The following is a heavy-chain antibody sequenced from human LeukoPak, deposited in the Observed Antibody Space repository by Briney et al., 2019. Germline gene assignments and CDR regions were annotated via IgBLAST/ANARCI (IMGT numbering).Heavy chain of an antibody. CDR2: ISWNRGSI. CDR3: AKDGGRGYSGYDYFFDY. D-gene: IGHD5-12*01. V-gene: IGHV3-9*03. CDR1: GFTFDDYA. J-gene: IGHJ4*02. Sequence: GGSLRLSCAASGFTFDDYAMHWGRQAPGKGREGGSGISWNRGSIVYADSVKGRFTISRDNAKNSLYLQMNSLRAEDMALYYCAKDGGRGYSGYDYFFDYWGQGTLVTVSS.